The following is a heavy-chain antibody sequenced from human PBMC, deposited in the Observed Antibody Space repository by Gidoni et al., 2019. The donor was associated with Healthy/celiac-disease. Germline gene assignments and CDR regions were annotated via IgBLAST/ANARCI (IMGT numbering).Heavy chain of an antibody. CDR2: IWDDGSNK. D-gene: IGHD2-15*01. Sequence: QVQLVESGGGVVQPGRSLILSCAASGFTFSGHGMHWVRQAPGKGLEWVAVIWDDGSNKYYADSVKGRFTISRDNSKNTLYLQMNSLRAEDTAVYYCAREHPYCSGGSCYLLDYWGQGTLVTVSS. J-gene: IGHJ4*02. CDR1: GFTFSGHG. V-gene: IGHV3-33*01. CDR3: AREHPYCSGGSCYLLDY.